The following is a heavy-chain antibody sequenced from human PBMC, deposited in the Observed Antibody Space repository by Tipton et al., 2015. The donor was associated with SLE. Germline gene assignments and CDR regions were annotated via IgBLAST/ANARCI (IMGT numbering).Heavy chain of an antibody. D-gene: IGHD3-3*01. CDR1: GGSISSSSYY. J-gene: IGHJ4*02. CDR3: ARHTVFGVVPPDY. V-gene: IGHV4-39*01. Sequence: TLSLTCTVSGGSISSSSYYWDWIRQPPGKGLEWIGSIYYSGSTFYNPSLKSRVTISVDTSKNQFSLKLSSVTAADTAVYYCARHTVFGVVPPDYWGQGTLVTVSS. CDR2: IYYSGST.